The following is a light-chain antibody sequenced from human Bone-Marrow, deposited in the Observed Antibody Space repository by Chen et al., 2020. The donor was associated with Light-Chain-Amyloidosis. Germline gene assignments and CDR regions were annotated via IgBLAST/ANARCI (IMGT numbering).Light chain of an antibody. CDR2: GQN. Sequence: QSMLPQPPSASGTPGQRISISCSGSDFDIGSNPVSWFQHVPETAPKLLIYGQNLRPAGVPDRFSGSKSGTSASLAISGLQSEDEATYFCAVWDDALTGWIFGGGTKLSVL. J-gene: IGLJ2*01. V-gene: IGLV1-44*01. CDR1: DFDIGSNP. CDR3: AVWDDALTGWI.